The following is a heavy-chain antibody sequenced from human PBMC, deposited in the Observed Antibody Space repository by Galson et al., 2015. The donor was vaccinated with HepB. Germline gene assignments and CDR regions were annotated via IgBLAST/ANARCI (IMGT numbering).Heavy chain of an antibody. CDR3: ASLGIVGATWDGPYFDY. CDR2: ISAGGGTT. D-gene: IGHD1-26*01. J-gene: IGHJ4*02. Sequence: SLRLSCAASGFTFSSYAMSWVRQAPRKGLEWVSGISAGGGTTYYADSVKGRFTISRDNSKNTVYLQMNSLRAEDTAVYYCASLGIVGATWDGPYFDYWGQGTLVTVSS. V-gene: IGHV3-23*01. CDR1: GFTFSSYA.